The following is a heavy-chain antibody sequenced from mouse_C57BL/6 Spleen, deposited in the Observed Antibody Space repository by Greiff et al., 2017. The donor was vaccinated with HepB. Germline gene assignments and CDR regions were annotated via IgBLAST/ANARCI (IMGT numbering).Heavy chain of an antibody. CDR3: VKERENYLGPFDY. J-gene: IGHJ2*01. CDR1: GYTFTSYW. CDR2: IYPSDSET. V-gene: IGHV1-61*01. D-gene: IGHD5-5*01. Sequence: QVQLQQPGAELVRPGSSVKLSCKASGYTFTSYWMDWVKQRPGQGLEWIGNIYPSDSETHYNQKFKDKATLTVDKSSSTAYMQLSSLTSEHSAVYDCVKERENYLGPFDYWGQGTTLTVSA.